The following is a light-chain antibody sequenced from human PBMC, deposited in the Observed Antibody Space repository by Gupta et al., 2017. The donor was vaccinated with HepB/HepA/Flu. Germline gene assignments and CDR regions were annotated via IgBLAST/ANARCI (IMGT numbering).Light chain of an antibody. CDR3: MQTLQTLLT. J-gene: IGKJ4*01. Sequence: DRVMTQSPRPLLVTTGEPAPISCRSSQSLLHSNGYNYLDWYLQKPGQSPQLLIHLGSNRASGVPDRFSGSGSGTDFTLKSSRVEAEDVGVYYCMQTLQTLLTFGGGTKVEIK. CDR2: LGS. CDR1: QSLLHSNGYNY. V-gene: IGKV2-28*01.